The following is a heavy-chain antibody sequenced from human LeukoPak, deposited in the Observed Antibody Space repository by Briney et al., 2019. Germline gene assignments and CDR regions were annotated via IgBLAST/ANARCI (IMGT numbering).Heavy chain of an antibody. CDR2: IRYDGSNK. J-gene: IGHJ4*02. CDR3: AKHGLPLVVISAPLDY. V-gene: IGHV3-30*02. CDR1: GFTFISYS. Sequence: GGSLRLSYAASGFTFISYSIHWVRQAPGKGLEWVAFIRYDGSNKYYADSVKGRFTISRDNSKNTVYLQMNSLRAEDTAVYYCAKHGLPLVVISAPLDYWGQGTLVTVAS. D-gene: IGHD2-15*01.